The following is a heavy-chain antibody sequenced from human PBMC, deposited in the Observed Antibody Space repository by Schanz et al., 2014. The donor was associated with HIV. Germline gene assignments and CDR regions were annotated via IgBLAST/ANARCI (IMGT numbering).Heavy chain of an antibody. V-gene: IGHV3-33*03. CDR1: GFTFSRYG. CDR2: IWYDGSKK. CDR3: AKALGGYKERYYGMDV. Sequence: QVKLVESGGGVVQPGRSLRLSCAASGFTFSRYGMHWVRQSPGKGLEWVAVIWYDGSKKYYADSVKGRFTISRDRSKNMVYLQMNSLRAEDTAVYYCAKALGGYKERYYGMDVWGQGTTVTVSS. J-gene: IGHJ6*02. D-gene: IGHD5-12*01.